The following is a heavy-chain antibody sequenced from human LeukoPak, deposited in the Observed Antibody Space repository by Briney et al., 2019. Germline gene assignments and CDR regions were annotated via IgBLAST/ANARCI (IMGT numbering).Heavy chain of an antibody. V-gene: IGHV3-30*18. CDR2: VSYEGSNK. Sequence: GGSLRLSCVASGFIFSDYAMHWVRQAPGKGLEWVAVVSYEGSNKFCGDSVKGRFSASRDNSKSTLYLQMNSLRTEDTAVYYCAKSQLGLDYWGLGTLVTVSS. D-gene: IGHD7-27*01. J-gene: IGHJ4*02. CDR3: AKSQLGLDY. CDR1: GFIFSDYA.